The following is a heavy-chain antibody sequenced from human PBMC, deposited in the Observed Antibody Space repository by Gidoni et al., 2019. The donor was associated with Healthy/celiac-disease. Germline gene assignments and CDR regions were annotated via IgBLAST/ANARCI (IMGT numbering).Heavy chain of an antibody. CDR2: SSAYNGNT. Sequence: QVQLVQSGAEVKKPGASVKVSCKASGYTFTSYGISWVRQAPGQGLGWMGWSSAYNGNTNYAQKLQGRVTMTTDTSTSTAYMELRSLRSDDTAVYYCAREGLMATIRIYGMDVWGQGTTVTVSS. CDR1: GYTFTSYG. V-gene: IGHV1-18*01. CDR3: AREGLMATIRIYGMDV. J-gene: IGHJ6*02. D-gene: IGHD5-12*01.